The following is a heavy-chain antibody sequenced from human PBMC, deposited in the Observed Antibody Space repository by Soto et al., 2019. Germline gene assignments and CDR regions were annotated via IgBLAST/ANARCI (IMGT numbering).Heavy chain of an antibody. V-gene: IGHV4-39*01. J-gene: IGHJ5*02. Sequence: SETLSLTCTVSGGSIISSIYYWGWIRQPPGKGLEWIGSTYYSGSANYNPSLKSRVTISVDTSKNQFSLELSSLTAADTAVYYCARHGDFWSGSQGYNWFDPWGQGTLVTVSS. CDR2: TYYSGSA. D-gene: IGHD3-3*01. CDR1: GGSIISSIYY. CDR3: ARHGDFWSGSQGYNWFDP.